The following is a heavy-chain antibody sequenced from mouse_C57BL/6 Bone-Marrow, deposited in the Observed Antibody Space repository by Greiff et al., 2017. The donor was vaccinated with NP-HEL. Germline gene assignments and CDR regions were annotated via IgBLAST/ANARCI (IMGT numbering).Heavy chain of an antibody. CDR1: GFNIKDDY. CDR2: IDPENGDT. D-gene: IGHD2-1*01. V-gene: IGHV14-4*01. J-gene: IGHJ4*01. Sequence: DVKLQESGAELVRPGASVKLSCTASGFNIKDDYMHWVKQRPEQGLEWIGWIDPENGDTEYASKFQGKATITADTSSNTAYLQLSSLTSEDTAVYYCTTWGHYYGDAMDYWGQGTSVTVSS. CDR3: TTWGHYYGDAMDY.